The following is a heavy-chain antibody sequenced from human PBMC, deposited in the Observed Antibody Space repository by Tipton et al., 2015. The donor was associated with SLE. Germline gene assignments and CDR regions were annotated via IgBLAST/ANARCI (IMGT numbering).Heavy chain of an antibody. Sequence: SLRLSCAASGFIFSSYGMHWVRQAPGKGLEWVAVIWYDGSNKYYADSVKGRFTISRHNSKNTLYLQMNSLRAEDTAVYYCARAAVGAWGFDYWGQGTLVTVSS. J-gene: IGHJ4*02. CDR3: ARAAVGAWGFDY. D-gene: IGHD1-26*01. CDR2: IWYDGSNK. V-gene: IGHV3-33*01. CDR1: GFIFSSYG.